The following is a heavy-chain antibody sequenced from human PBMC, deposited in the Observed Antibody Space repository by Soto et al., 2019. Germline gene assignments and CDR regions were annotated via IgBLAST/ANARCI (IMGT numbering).Heavy chain of an antibody. CDR1: GYTFTSYD. Sequence: QVQLVQSGAEVKKPGASVKVSCKASGYTFTSYDINWVRQATGQGLEWMGWMNPNSGNTGYAQKFQGRVTMTRNTSISTAYMDRSSLRSEDTAVYYCARGRSAAGTGWFDPWGQGTLVTVSS. J-gene: IGHJ5*02. D-gene: IGHD6-13*01. CDR2: MNPNSGNT. CDR3: ARGRSAAGTGWFDP. V-gene: IGHV1-8*01.